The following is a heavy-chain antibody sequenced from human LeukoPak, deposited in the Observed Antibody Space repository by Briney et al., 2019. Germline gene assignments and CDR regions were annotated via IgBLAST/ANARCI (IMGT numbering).Heavy chain of an antibody. CDR3: ASNIAVAGNDAFDI. CDR2: IIPIFGTA. D-gene: IGHD6-19*01. CDR1: GGTFSSYA. Sequence: ASVKVSCKASGGTFSSYAISWVRQAPGQGLEWMGGIIPIFGTANYAQKFQGRVTITADESTSTAYMELSSLRSEDTAVYYCASNIAVAGNDAFDIWGQGTMVTVSS. J-gene: IGHJ3*02. V-gene: IGHV1-69*13.